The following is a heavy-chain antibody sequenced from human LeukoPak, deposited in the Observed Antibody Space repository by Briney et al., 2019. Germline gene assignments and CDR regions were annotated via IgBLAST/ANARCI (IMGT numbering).Heavy chain of an antibody. D-gene: IGHD3-16*01. V-gene: IGHV1-46*01. CDR1: GYPFTAFS. CDR3: ARDWAHGSFDL. Sequence: ASVKVSCTALGYPFTAFSLHWVRQAPGKGPEWMAIINPGIFTTTYAQKLQDRITVTSDTSTATVYMELRSLRLEDTAVYFCARDWAHGSFDLWGQGTLVTVSS. CDR2: INPGIFTT. J-gene: IGHJ4*02.